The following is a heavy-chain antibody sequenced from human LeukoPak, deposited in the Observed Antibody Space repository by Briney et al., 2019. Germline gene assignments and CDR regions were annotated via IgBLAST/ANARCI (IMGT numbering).Heavy chain of an antibody. D-gene: IGHD6-19*01. CDR1: GGSFSGYY. V-gene: IGHV4-34*01. CDR2: INHSGST. CDR3: ARIAVAGCLDY. Sequence: SETLSLTCAVYGGSFSGYYWSWIRQPPGKGLEWIGEINHSGSTNYNPSLKSRVTISVDTSKNQFSLKLSSVTAADTAVYYCARIAVAGCLDYWGQGTLVTVSP. J-gene: IGHJ4*02.